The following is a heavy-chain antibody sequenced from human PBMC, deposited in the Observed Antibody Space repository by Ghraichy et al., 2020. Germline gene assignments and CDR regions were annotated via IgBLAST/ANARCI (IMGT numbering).Heavy chain of an antibody. Sequence: GESLNISCTASGFTFSYYWMTWVRQAPGKGLEWVANIKGDGRQKSYVDSVKDRFIISRDNAKNSLYLQMNNLNTEDTGVYFCAREGDNWEGFDYWGQGTLVTVSS. CDR3: AREGDNWEGFDY. D-gene: IGHD1-26*01. V-gene: IGHV3-7*01. CDR1: GFTFSYYW. J-gene: IGHJ4*02. CDR2: IKGDGRQK.